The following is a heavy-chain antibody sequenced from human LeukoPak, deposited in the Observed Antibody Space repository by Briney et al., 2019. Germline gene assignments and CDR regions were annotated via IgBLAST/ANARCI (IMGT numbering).Heavy chain of an antibody. Sequence: GGSLRLSCAASGFTFSRYRMNWVRQAPGKGLQWVSYISGDNDISHYADSMKGRFTISRDNAKNLLFLQMNSLTAEDTAVYYCARNLPAADYWGQGTLVTVSS. CDR2: ISGDNDIS. V-gene: IGHV3-48*04. D-gene: IGHD2-2*01. CDR3: ARNLPAADY. J-gene: IGHJ4*02. CDR1: GFTFSRYR.